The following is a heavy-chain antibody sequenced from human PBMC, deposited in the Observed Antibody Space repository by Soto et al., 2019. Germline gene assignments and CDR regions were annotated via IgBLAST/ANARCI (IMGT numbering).Heavy chain of an antibody. J-gene: IGHJ4*02. CDR3: AKSLTAFVSY. CDR1: GFTFSSYA. Sequence: GGSLRLSCAASGFTFSSYAMTWVRQAPGTGLEWVSAISGSGGSTYYADSVKGRFTISRDNSKNTLYLQMNSLRAEDTAVYYCAKSLTAFVSYWGQGTLVTVSS. V-gene: IGHV3-23*01. CDR2: ISGSGGST.